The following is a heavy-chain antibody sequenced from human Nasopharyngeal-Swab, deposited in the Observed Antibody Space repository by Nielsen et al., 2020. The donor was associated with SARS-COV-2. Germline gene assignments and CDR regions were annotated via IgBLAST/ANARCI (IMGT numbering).Heavy chain of an antibody. CDR3: ARDPADKLLWFGEPWDY. Sequence: ASVKVSCKASGYTFTSYGISWVRQAPGQGLEWMGWISAYNGNTNYAQKLQGRVTMTTDTSTSTAYMELRSLRYDDTAVYYCARDPADKLLWFGEPWDYWGQGTLVTVSS. J-gene: IGHJ4*02. V-gene: IGHV1-18*04. CDR1: GYTFTSYG. D-gene: IGHD3-10*01. CDR2: ISAYNGNT.